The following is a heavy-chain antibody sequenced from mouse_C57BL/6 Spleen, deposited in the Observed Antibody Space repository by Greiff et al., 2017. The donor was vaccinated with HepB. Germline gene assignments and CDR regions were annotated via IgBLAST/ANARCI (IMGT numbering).Heavy chain of an antibody. CDR2: IYPGSGST. CDR1: GYAFSSSW. CDR3: APHYYGSSYGYFDV. Sequence: QVQLQQSGPELVKPGASVKISCKASGYAFSSSWMNWVKQRPGKGLEWIGRIYPGSGSTNYNEKFKSKATLTVDTSSSTAYMQLSSLTSEDSAVYYCAPHYYGSSYGYFDVWGTGTTVTVSS. V-gene: IGHV1-82*01. J-gene: IGHJ1*03. D-gene: IGHD1-1*01.